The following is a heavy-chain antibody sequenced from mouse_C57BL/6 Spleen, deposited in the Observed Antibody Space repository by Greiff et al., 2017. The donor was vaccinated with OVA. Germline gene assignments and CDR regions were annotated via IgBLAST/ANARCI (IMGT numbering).Heavy chain of an antibody. CDR1: GFTFSSYA. J-gene: IGHJ2*01. CDR2: ISDGGSYT. D-gene: IGHD4-1*01. Sequence: DVKLVESGGGLVKPGGSLKLSCAASGFTFSSYAMSWVRQTPEKRLEWVATISDGGSYTYYPDNVKGRFTISRDNAKNNLYLQMSHLKSEDTAMYYCARDRGLGLFDYWGQGTTLTVSS. V-gene: IGHV5-4*01. CDR3: ARDRGLGLFDY.